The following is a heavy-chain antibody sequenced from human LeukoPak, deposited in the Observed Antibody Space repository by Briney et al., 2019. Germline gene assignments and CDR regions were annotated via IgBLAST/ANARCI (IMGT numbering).Heavy chain of an antibody. Sequence: PSETLSLTCTVSGGSISSYYWSWIRQPPGKGLEWIGYIYYSGSTNYNPSLKSRVTISVDRSKNQFSLKLSSVTAADTAVYYCARVGDFWSGYDYWGQGTLVTVSS. CDR2: IYYSGST. V-gene: IGHV4-59*12. CDR1: GGSISSYY. CDR3: ARVGDFWSGYDY. D-gene: IGHD3-3*01. J-gene: IGHJ4*02.